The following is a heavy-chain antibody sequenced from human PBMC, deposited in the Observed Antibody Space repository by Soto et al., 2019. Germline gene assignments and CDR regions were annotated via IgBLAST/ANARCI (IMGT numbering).Heavy chain of an antibody. CDR1: GFTFSSYA. D-gene: IGHD4-4*01. CDR3: ARDDGNSQFDY. V-gene: IGHV3-30-3*01. CDR2: ISYDGSNK. Sequence: QVQLVESGGGVVQPGRSLRLSCAASGFTFSSYAMHWVRQAPGKGLEWVAVISYDGSNKYYADSVKGRFTISRDNSKNTRYLRMISLRAEDTAVDCCARDDGNSQFDYWGQGTLVTVSS. J-gene: IGHJ4*02.